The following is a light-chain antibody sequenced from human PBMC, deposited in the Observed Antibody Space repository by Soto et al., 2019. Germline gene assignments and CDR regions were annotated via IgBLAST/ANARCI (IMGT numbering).Light chain of an antibody. CDR2: SAS. J-gene: IGKJ5*01. CDR3: QQYYDWPIT. Sequence: ETVLTQSPGTLSLSPGERATLSCRASQSVSNDFLAWYQQKPGQAPRLLIYSASTRATGIPARFSGSGSGADFPLTISSLQSADFPVYYCQQYYDWPITFGQGIRLEIK. V-gene: IGKV3-15*01. CDR1: QSVSNDF.